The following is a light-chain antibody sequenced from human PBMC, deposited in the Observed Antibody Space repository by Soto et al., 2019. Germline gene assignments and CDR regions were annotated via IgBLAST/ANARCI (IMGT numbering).Light chain of an antibody. Sequence: QSVLTQPPSASASLGASVTLTCTLSSGYSNYKVDWYQQRPGKGPRFVMRVGTGGIVGSKGDGIPDRFSVLGSGLNRYLTIKNIQEEDESDYQCGADHGSGSNFVSVVFGGGTKLTVL. V-gene: IGLV9-49*01. CDR1: SGYSNYK. J-gene: IGLJ2*01. CDR3: GADHGSGSNFVSVV. CDR2: VGTGGIVG.